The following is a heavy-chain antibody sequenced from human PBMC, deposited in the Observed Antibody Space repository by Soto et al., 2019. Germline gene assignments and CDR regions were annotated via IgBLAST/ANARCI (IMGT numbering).Heavy chain of an antibody. D-gene: IGHD3-10*01. CDR1: GYSFTSYW. Sequence: GESLKISCKGSGYSFTSYWISWVRQMPGKGLEWMGRIDPSDSYTNYSPSFQGHVTISADKSISTAYLQWSSLKASDTAMYYRARQVHGGGGAYGSGPWGQGTLVTVSS. CDR3: ARQVHGGGGAYGSGP. V-gene: IGHV5-10-1*01. CDR2: IDPSDSYT. J-gene: IGHJ5*02.